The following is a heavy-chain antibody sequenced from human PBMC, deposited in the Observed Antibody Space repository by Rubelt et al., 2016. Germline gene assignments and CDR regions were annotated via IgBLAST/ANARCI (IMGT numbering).Heavy chain of an antibody. J-gene: IGHJ5*02. Sequence: QVQLVQSGAEVKKPGASVKVSCKASGYTFTSYGVSWVRQAPGQGLEWMGWISTYNGNTNYAQKLQGRVTMTTDTSTSTVYMELRSLSSDDMAVYYCARLIYSNNDTWFDPWGQGTLVTVSS. CDR1: GYTFTSYG. CDR3: ARLIYSNNDTWFDP. D-gene: IGHD4-11*01. CDR2: ISTYNGNT. V-gene: IGHV1-18*03.